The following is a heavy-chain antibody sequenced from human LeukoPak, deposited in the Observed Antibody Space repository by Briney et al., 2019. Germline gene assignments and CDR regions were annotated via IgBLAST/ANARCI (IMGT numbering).Heavy chain of an antibody. D-gene: IGHD2-15*01. J-gene: IGHJ4*02. Sequence: GGSLRLSCAASGFTFSSYNMNWVRQAPGKGLEWVSSISSSSSYIYYADSVKGRFTISRDNAKNSVYLQMNSLRAEDTAVYYCAKQLGYCSDGSCYFPYWGQGTLVTVSS. CDR1: GFTFSSYN. V-gene: IGHV3-21*04. CDR2: ISSSSSYI. CDR3: AKQLGYCSDGSCYFPY.